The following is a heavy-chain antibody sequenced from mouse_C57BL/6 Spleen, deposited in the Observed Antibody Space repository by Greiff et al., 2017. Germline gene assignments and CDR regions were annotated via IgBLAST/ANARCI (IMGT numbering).Heavy chain of an antibody. CDR1: GYSFTDYN. J-gene: IGHJ2*01. D-gene: IGHD2-4*01. V-gene: IGHV1-39*01. Sequence: EVQGVESGPELVKPGASVKISCKASGYSFTDYNMNWVKQSNGKSLEWIGVINPNYGTTSYNQKFKGNATFTVDPSSSTAYMQRNSLTSEDSAVYYCAREGLDYDDYWGQGTTLTVSS. CDR3: AREGLDYDDY. CDR2: INPNYGTT.